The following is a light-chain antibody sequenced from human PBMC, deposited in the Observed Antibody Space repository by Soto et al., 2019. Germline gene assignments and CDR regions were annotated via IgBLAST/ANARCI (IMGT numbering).Light chain of an antibody. J-gene: IGKJ1*01. CDR1: QSVSSY. CDR2: GAS. CDR3: LQYYNFSWT. Sequence: EIVLTQSPATLSLSPGERATLSCRASQSVSSYLAWYQQKPGQAPRLLIYGASSRATGIPDRFSGSGSGTDFTLTISSLQPDDFATYYCLQYYNFSWTFGQGTKVDIK. V-gene: IGKV3-11*01.